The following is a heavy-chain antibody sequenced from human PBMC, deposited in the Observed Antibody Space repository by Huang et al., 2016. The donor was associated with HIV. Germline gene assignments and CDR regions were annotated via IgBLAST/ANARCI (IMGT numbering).Heavy chain of an antibody. CDR1: GFTFSSYW. Sequence: EVQLVESGGGLVRPGGSLRLSCAGSGFTFSSYWMTWVRQAQGKGLEGVANIKNDGTEKYYVDSVKGRFTISRDNAKMSLFLQMNSLRVEDTALYYCARGDYDFWSAYDLWGQGTLVTVSS. V-gene: IGHV3-7*01. CDR2: IKNDGTEK. J-gene: IGHJ5*02. CDR3: ARGDYDFWSAYDL. D-gene: IGHD3-3*01.